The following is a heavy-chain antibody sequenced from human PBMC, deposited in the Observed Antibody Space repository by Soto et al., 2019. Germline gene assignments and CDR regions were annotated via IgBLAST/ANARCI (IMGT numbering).Heavy chain of an antibody. CDR2: INGGNGNT. V-gene: IGHV1-3*01. J-gene: IGHJ4*02. CDR3: ARDDSGFSGSHYIPYLNY. D-gene: IGHD1-26*01. CDR1: GNTVRDYA. Sequence: LVKVAWKAAGNTVRDYANHWVRQAPGQRLEWMGWINGGNGNTYYSEHFQGRVTFTRDTSAGTVYMQLSSLTSEDTAVYYCARDDSGFSGSHYIPYLNYWGQGALVTVSS.